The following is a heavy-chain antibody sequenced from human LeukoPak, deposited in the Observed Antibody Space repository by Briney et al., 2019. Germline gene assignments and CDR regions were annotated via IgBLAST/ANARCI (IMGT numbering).Heavy chain of an antibody. CDR1: GFTFSTYW. CDR2: IKQDGSEK. J-gene: IGHJ4*02. Sequence: GGSLRLSCATSGFTFSTYWTNWVRQAPGKGLEWVANIKQDGSEKYYVDSVKGRFTISRDNAKNSLYLQMNSLRAEDTAVYYCATGGGYWGQGTLVTVSS. V-gene: IGHV3-7*01. CDR3: ATGGGY.